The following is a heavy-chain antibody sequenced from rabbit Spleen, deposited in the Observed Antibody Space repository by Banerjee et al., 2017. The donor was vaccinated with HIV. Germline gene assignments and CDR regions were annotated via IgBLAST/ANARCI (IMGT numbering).Heavy chain of an antibody. CDR2: IAGSSSGFA. D-gene: IGHD8-1*01. V-gene: IGHV1S45*01. CDR3: ARDSGSSISSYGMDL. Sequence: QEQLKESGGGLVQPGGSLKLSCKASGIDFSSSYYMCWVRQAPGKGLEWISCIAGSSSGFAYSANWAKGRFTCSKTSSTTVTMQMTSLTVADTATYFCARDSGSSISSYGMDLWGPGTLVTVS. CDR1: GIDFSSSYY. J-gene: IGHJ6*01.